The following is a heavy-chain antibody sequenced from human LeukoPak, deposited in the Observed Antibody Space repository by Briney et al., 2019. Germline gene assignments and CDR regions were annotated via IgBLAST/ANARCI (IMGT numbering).Heavy chain of an antibody. V-gene: IGHV3-9*01. CDR1: GFTFDDYA. J-gene: IGHJ3*02. CDR3: AKDMVAYCGGDCYSNAFDI. Sequence: PGRSLRLSCAASGFTFDDYAMHWVRQAPGKGLEWVSGISWNSGSIGYADSVKGRFTISRDNAKNSLYLQMNSLRAEDTALYYCAKDMVAYCGGDCYSNAFDIWGQGTMVTVSS. CDR2: ISWNSGSI. D-gene: IGHD2-21*02.